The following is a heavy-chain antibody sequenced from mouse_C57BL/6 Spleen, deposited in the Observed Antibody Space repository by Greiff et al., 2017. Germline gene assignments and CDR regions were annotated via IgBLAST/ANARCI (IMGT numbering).Heavy chain of an antibody. CDR2: ISSGGDYI. D-gene: IGHD2-1*01. J-gene: IGHJ2*01. V-gene: IGHV5-9-1*02. CDR1: GFTFSSYA. Sequence: EVKLVESGEGLVKPGGSLKLSCAASGFTFSSYAMSWVRQTPEKRLEWVAYISSGGDYIYYADTVKGRFTISRDNARNTLYLQMSSLKSEDTAMYYCTRVYGNYNFFDYRGQGTTLTVSS. CDR3: TRVYGNYNFFDY.